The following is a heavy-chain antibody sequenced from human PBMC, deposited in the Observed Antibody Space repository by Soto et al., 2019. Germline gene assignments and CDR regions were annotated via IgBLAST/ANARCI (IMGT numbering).Heavy chain of an antibody. V-gene: IGHV1-18*01. CDR2: ISAYNGNT. CDR3: ARGHSRSGFDY. J-gene: IGHJ4*02. D-gene: IGHD6-13*01. Sequence: GASVKVSCKASVYTFASYGISWVRQAPGQGLEWMGLISAYNGNTNYAQKLQGRVTMTTDTSTSTAYMELRSLRSDDTAVYYCARGHSRSGFDYWGQRTLVIGSS. CDR1: VYTFASYG.